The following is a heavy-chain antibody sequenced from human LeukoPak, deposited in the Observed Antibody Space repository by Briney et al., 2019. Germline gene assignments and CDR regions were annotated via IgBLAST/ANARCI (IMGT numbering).Heavy chain of an antibody. CDR2: ILYDGSDK. CDR3: AKGPVSGSRSPFDY. J-gene: IGHJ4*02. V-gene: IGHV3-30*18. CDR1: GFNFNTYG. D-gene: IGHD1-26*01. Sequence: GGSLRLSCAGSGFNFNTYGMQCVRQAPGKGLERVAVILYDGSDKYYADSMKGRFTISRDNSKNTLYLQMDSLRREDTAVYSCAKGPVSGSRSPFDYWGQGTLVTVSS.